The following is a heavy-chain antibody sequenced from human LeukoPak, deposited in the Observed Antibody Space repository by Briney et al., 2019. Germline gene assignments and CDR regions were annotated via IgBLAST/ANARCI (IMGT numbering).Heavy chain of an antibody. Sequence: PGRSLRLSCAASGFTFSSYAMHWVRQAPGKGLEWVAVISYDGSNKYYADSVKGRFTITRNNSKNTLYLQMTSLRAEDTAVYYCARGEVVVVVAATLDYWGQGTLVTVSS. CDR1: GFTFSSYA. J-gene: IGHJ4*02. CDR2: ISYDGSNK. CDR3: ARGEVVVVVAATLDY. V-gene: IGHV3-30*04. D-gene: IGHD2-15*01.